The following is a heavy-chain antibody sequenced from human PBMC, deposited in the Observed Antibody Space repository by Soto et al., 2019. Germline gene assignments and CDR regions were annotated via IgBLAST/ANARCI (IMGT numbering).Heavy chain of an antibody. Sequence: SVKVSCKASGGTFSSYTISWVRQAPGQGLEWKGRIIPILGIANYAQKNQVRVTITADNSTITAFMELSSLRSEDTAVYYCARGNKRYYYGMDVWGQ. CDR2: IIPILGIA. CDR1: GGTFSSYT. CDR3: ARGNKRYYYGMDV. J-gene: IGHJ6*02. V-gene: IGHV1-69*02.